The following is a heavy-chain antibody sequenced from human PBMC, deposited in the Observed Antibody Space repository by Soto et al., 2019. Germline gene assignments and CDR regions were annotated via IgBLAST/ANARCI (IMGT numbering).Heavy chain of an antibody. D-gene: IGHD5-12*01. CDR1: GYTFTSYA. CDR2: INAGNGNT. CDR3: ARVLYSGYDHDGFDI. Sequence: QVQLVQSGAEVKKPGASVKVSCKASGYTFTSYAMHWVRQAPGQRLEWMGWINAGNGNTKYSQKFQGRVTITRDTSASTAYMELSSLRFEDTAVYYGARVLYSGYDHDGFDIMVQGTMVTVSS. V-gene: IGHV1-3*01. J-gene: IGHJ3*02.